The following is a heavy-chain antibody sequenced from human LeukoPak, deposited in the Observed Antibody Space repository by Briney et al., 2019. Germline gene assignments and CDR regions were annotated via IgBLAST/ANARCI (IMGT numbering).Heavy chain of an antibody. CDR2: IRYDGSNK. D-gene: IGHD3-22*01. J-gene: IGHJ4*02. Sequence: GGSLRLSCAASGFTFSSYGMHWVRQAPGKGLEWVAFIRYDGSNKYYADSVKGRFTISRDNSKNTLYLQMNSLRAEDTAVYYCARDRHYYDSSGYLFDYWGQGTLVTVSS. CDR1: GFTFSSYG. V-gene: IGHV3-30*02. CDR3: ARDRHYYDSSGYLFDY.